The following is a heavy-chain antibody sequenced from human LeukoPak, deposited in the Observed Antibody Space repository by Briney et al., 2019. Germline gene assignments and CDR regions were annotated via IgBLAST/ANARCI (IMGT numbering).Heavy chain of an antibody. J-gene: IGHJ4*02. CDR3: ASHYDSSGYYSADY. CDR2: IYSGGST. Sequence: ETLSLTCTVSGGSINSNSYFWGWIRQPPGKGLEWVSVIYSGGSTYYADSVKGRFTISRDNSKNTLYLQMNSLRAEDTAVYYCASHYDSSGYYSADYWGQGTLVTVSS. CDR1: GGSINSNSYF. D-gene: IGHD3-22*01. V-gene: IGHV3-53*01.